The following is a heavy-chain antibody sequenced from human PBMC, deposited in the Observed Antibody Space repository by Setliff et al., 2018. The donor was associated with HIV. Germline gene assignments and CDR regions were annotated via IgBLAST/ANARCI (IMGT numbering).Heavy chain of an antibody. CDR3: ARDRTIYYDSSGYYPLPFDY. V-gene: IGHV3-21*01. CDR1: GFTFSSYS. CDR2: IRSGSSYI. D-gene: IGHD3-22*01. J-gene: IGHJ4*02. Sequence: GGSLRLSCAASGFTFSSYSMNWVRQAPGKGLEWVSSIRSGSSYIYYSDSVKGRFTISRDNAKNSLYLQMNSLRAEDTAVYYCARDRTIYYDSSGYYPLPFDYWGQGTLVTAPQ.